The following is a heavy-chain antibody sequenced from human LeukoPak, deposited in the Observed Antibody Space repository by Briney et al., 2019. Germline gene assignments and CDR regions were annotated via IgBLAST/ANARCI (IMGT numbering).Heavy chain of an antibody. Sequence: PSETLSLTCTVSGGSISSYYWSWIRQPPGKGLEWIGYIYYSGSTNYNPSLKSRVTISVDTSKNQFSLKLSSVTAADTAVYYCARRVLRYFDWLPGTHDAFDIWGQGTMVTVSS. D-gene: IGHD3-9*01. V-gene: IGHV4-59*12. CDR2: IYYSGST. CDR3: ARRVLRYFDWLPGTHDAFDI. CDR1: GGSISSYY. J-gene: IGHJ3*02.